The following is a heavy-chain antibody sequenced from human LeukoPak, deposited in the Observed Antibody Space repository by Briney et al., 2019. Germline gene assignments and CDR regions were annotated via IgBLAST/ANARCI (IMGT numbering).Heavy chain of an antibody. CDR1: GGSISNYY. Sequence: PSETLSLTCTVSGGSISNYYWSWIRQPAGKGLEWIGRIYTSGSTNYNPSLKSRVTMSVDTSKNQFSLKLSSVTAADTAVYYCARDRAAAGTRYYYYMDVWGKGTTVTVSS. V-gene: IGHV4-4*07. CDR2: IYTSGST. CDR3: ARDRAAAGTRYYYYMDV. D-gene: IGHD6-13*01. J-gene: IGHJ6*03.